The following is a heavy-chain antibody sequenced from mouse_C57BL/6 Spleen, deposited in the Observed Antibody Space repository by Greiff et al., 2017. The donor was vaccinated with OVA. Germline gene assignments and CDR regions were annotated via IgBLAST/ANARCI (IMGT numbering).Heavy chain of an antibody. D-gene: IGHD1-1*01. V-gene: IGHV2-6-1*01. J-gene: IGHJ2*01. CDR2: IWSGGST. CDR1: GFSLTSYG. Sequence: VQGVESGPGLVAPSQSLSITCTVSGFSLTSYGVHWVRQPPGKGLEWLVVIWSGGSTTYNSALISRLSISKDNSKSQVFLKMNSLQTDYTAMYYGARHNYYGSSFYFDYWGQGTTLTVSS. CDR3: ARHNYYGSSFYFDY.